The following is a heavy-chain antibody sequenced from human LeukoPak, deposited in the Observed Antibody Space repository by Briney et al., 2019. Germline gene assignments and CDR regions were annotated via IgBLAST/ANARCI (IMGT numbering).Heavy chain of an antibody. V-gene: IGHV3-30*04. CDR1: GFTFSSYP. CDR2: LSYDGSYQ. CDR3: AKDWCSTIVCFVPSAYMDV. J-gene: IGHJ6*03. D-gene: IGHD5/OR15-5a*01. Sequence: GGSLRLSCAASGFTFSSYPMHWVRQAPGKGLEWVALLSYDGSYQYYADSVKGRFTISRDISKNTLYLQMNSLRPEDTAVYYRAKDWCSTIVCFVPSAYMDVWGKGTSVTVSS.